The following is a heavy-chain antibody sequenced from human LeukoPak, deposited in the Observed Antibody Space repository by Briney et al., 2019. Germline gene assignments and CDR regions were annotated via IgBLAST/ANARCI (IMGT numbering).Heavy chain of an antibody. CDR1: GFTFSSSW. J-gene: IGHJ4*02. CDR2: INSDGRSA. D-gene: IGHD3-10*01. V-gene: IGHV3-74*01. Sequence: GGTLRLSCAASGFTFSSSWMHWVRQAPGKGLVWVSRINSDGRSASYADSVKGRFTISRDNAKNTLYLQMNSLRAEDTAVYYCARASSGSYHYWGQGTLVTVSS. CDR3: ARASSGSYHY.